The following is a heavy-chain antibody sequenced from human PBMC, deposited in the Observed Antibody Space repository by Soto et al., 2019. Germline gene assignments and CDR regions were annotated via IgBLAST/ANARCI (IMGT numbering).Heavy chain of an antibody. J-gene: IGHJ4*02. CDR1: GGSFSGYY. D-gene: IGHD2-21*02. Sequence: LETLSLTCAVYGGSFSGYYWSWIRQPPGKGLEWIGEINHSGSTNYNPSLKSRVAISVDTSKNQFSLKLSSVTAADTAVYYCARLLAYCGGDCYSKYWGQGTLVTVSS. CDR3: ARLLAYCGGDCYSKY. V-gene: IGHV4-34*01. CDR2: INHSGST.